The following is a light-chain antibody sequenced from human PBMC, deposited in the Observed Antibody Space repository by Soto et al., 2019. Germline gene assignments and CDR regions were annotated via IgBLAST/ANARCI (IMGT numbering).Light chain of an antibody. CDR3: AAWDDSLSGVV. J-gene: IGLJ2*01. V-gene: IGLV1-47*02. CDR2: SNI. Sequence: QSVLTQPPSASGTPGQRVTISCSGSGSNIGSNYVYWYQQLPGTAPKLPIYSNIQRPSGVPDRFSGSKSDTSASLAISGLRSEDEADYYCAAWDDSLSGVVFGGGTQLTVL. CDR1: GSNIGSNY.